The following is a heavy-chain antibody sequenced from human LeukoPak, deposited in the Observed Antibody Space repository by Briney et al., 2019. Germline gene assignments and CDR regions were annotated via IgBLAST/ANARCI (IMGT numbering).Heavy chain of an antibody. V-gene: IGHV4-39*07. J-gene: IGHJ4*02. D-gene: IGHD2-21*01. CDR1: GGSISSSSYY. Sequence: SETLSLTCTVSGGSISSSSYYWGWIRQPPGKGLEWIGSIYYSGSTYYNPSLKSRVTISVDTSKNQFSLKLSSVTAADTALYYCAKGETFGDLDYWGQGTPVTVSS. CDR3: AKGETFGDLDY. CDR2: IYYSGST.